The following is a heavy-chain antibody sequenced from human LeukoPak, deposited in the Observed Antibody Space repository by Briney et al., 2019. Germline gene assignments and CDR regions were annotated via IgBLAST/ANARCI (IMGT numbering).Heavy chain of an antibody. V-gene: IGHV3-23*01. Sequence: PGGSLRLSCAASGFTFSSYGLSWVRQAPGKVLEWVSGISGSAGSTYYADSVKGRFIISRDNSNNTLYLQMNSLRAEDTAVYYCAKVTLGASDYWGQGTLVTVSS. CDR2: ISGSAGST. J-gene: IGHJ4*02. D-gene: IGHD1-26*01. CDR3: AKVTLGASDY. CDR1: GFTFSSYG.